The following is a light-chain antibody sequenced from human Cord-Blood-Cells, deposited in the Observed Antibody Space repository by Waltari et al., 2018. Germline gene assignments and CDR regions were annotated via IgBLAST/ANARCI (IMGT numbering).Light chain of an antibody. CDR2: DVS. CDR3: SSYTSSSTLV. V-gene: IGLV2-14*01. J-gene: IGLJ2*01. Sequence: QSALNQPASVSGSPGQSITISCTGTSSDVGGYHYVSWYQQHPGKAPKLMIYDVSNRPSVVSNRYSGSKSGNTASLTISGLQAEDEADYYCSSYTSSSTLVFGGGTKLTVL. CDR1: SSDVGGYHY.